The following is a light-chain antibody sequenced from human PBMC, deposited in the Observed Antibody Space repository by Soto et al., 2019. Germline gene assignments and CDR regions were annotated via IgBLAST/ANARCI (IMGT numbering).Light chain of an antibody. CDR1: QTIINY. J-gene: IGKJ1*01. Sequence: DIQMTQSPSSLSASVGGRVTITCRASQTIINYLNWYHQKPGKAPILLIYAASRLQSGVPSRFSGSGSGTDFTLTISSLQPEDFGTYYCQQSYNTPRTFGQGTKVDIK. CDR3: QQSYNTPRT. V-gene: IGKV1-39*01. CDR2: AAS.